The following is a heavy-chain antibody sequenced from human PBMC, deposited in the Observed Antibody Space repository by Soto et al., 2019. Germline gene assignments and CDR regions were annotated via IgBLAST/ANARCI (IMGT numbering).Heavy chain of an antibody. V-gene: IGHV4-34*01. CDR2: IDHDGHT. CDR3: ARVTWFGELGNWFDP. Sequence: QVQLQQWGAGLLKPSETLSLTCVVHGGSFSGYSWSWIRQPPGKGLEWIGEIDHDGHTKYNPSLESLVIISLDTSRSQFSLRLRSVTVADTALFFCARVTWFGELGNWFDPWGQGTLVTVSS. J-gene: IGHJ5*02. CDR1: GGSFSGYS. D-gene: IGHD3-10*01.